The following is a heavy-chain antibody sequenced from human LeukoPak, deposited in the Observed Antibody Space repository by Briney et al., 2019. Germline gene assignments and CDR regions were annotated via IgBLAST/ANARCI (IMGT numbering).Heavy chain of an antibody. CDR2: ISYSGSP. CDR3: AIHVHGVGAADRYNWFDP. D-gene: IGHD3-16*01. Sequence: PSETLSLTCTVSGGSISSSTYYWAWIRQPPGKGLEWIGSISYSGSPYYSPSLKSRLTISVDTSKIRFSLRLRSVTAADTAVYYCAIHVHGVGAADRYNWFDPWGQGTLVTVSS. J-gene: IGHJ5*02. CDR1: GGSISSSTYY. V-gene: IGHV4-39*01.